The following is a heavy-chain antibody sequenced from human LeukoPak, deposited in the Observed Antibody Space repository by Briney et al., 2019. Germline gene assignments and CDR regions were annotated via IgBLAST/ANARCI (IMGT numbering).Heavy chain of an antibody. J-gene: IGHJ3*02. CDR1: GFTFSSHN. CDR2: IGTDGSYI. V-gene: IGHV3-21*01. CDR3: ARKMKTGDRVGTFDI. Sequence: GGPLRLSCAVSGFTFSSHNMNWVRQATIKGLECVSSIGTDGSYIYYADSVQGRFTISRDNAKNSLYLQMNSLTAEDTAVYYCARKMKTGDRVGTFDIWGQGTMVTVSS. D-gene: IGHD1-1*01.